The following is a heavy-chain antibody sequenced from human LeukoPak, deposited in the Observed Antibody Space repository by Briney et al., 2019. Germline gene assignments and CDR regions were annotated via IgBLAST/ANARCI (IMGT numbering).Heavy chain of an antibody. CDR3: ARDGGYHSSGPFDY. CDR1: GFTFSSHG. CDR2: IWYVGRDE. Sequence: GGSLRLSCEAPGFTFSSHGMYWVRQAPGKGLEWVSIIWYVGRDEYYEDSVKGRFTISRDNSKNTLYSQMNSLRAEDTAVYYCARDGGYHSSGPFDYWGQGTLVTVSS. V-gene: IGHV3-33*07. D-gene: IGHD3-22*01. J-gene: IGHJ4*02.